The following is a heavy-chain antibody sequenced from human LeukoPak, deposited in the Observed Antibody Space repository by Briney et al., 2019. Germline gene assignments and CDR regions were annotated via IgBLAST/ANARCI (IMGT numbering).Heavy chain of an antibody. CDR2: ISAYDGNT. CDR3: ARDQVNSGYDSNFDY. CDR1: GYTFTSYG. D-gene: IGHD5-12*01. V-gene: IGHV1-18*01. J-gene: IGHJ4*02. Sequence: ASVKVSCKASGYTFTSYGISWVRQAPGQGLEWMGWISAYDGNTNYAQKLQGRVTMTTDTSTSTAYMELRSLRSDDTAVYYCARDQVNSGYDSNFDYWGQGTLVTVSS.